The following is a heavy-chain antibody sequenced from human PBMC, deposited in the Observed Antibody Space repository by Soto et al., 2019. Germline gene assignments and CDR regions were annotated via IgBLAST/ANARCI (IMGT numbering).Heavy chain of an antibody. Sequence: QLQLQESGPGLVKPSETLSLTCTVSGGSISSSSYYWGWIRQPPGKGLEWIGSIYYSGSTYYNPSLQSRVTISVDTSKNQFSLKLSSVTAADTAVYYCAAAGLRYFDWLPQYFDYWGQGTLVTVSS. D-gene: IGHD3-9*01. J-gene: IGHJ4*02. CDR2: IYYSGST. V-gene: IGHV4-39*01. CDR3: AAAGLRYFDWLPQYFDY. CDR1: GGSISSSSYY.